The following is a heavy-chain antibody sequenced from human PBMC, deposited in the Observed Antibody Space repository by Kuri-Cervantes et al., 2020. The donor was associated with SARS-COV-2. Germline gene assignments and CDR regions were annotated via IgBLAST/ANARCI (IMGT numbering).Heavy chain of an antibody. V-gene: IGHV3-21*01. CDR1: GFTFRSYT. CDR3: ARDKQHWSPFDY. Sequence: GGSLRLSCAASGFTFRSYTMMWVRQAPGKGLEWVSSISSTSNYIYYADSMKGRFTISRDNAKNSMFLQMNSLRAEDTAVYYCARDKQHWSPFDYWGQGTLVTVSS. CDR2: ISSTSNYI. J-gene: IGHJ4*02. D-gene: IGHD1-1*01.